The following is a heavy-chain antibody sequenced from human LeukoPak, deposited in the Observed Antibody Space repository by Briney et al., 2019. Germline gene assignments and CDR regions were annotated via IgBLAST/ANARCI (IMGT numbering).Heavy chain of an antibody. CDR3: ARDLDYGLDV. CDR1: GFTFSNYD. Sequence: GGSLRLSCTASGFTFSNYDMHWVRQATGKGLEWVSSIGSSGGTFYPGSVKGRSTISRENAKNSLYLQMNSLRAGDTAVYFCARDLDYGLDVWGQGTTVTVSS. J-gene: IGHJ6*02. CDR2: IGSSGGT. V-gene: IGHV3-13*01.